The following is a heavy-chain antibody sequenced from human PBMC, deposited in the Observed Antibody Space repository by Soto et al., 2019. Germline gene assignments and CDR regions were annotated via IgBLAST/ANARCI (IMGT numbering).Heavy chain of an antibody. V-gene: IGHV3-23*01. CDR3: AKGSVAATDYYYGMDV. CDR1: GFTFSSYA. Sequence: GGSLRLSCAASGFTFSSYAMSWVRQAPGKGLECVSAISGSGGSTYYADSVKGRFTISRDNSKNTLYLQMNSLRAEDTAVYYCAKGSVAATDYYYGMDVWGQGTTVTVYS. CDR2: ISGSGGST. D-gene: IGHD2-15*01. J-gene: IGHJ6*02.